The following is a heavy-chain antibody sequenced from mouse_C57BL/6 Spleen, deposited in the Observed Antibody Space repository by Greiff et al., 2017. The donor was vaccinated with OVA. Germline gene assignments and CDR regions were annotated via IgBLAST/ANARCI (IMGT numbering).Heavy chain of an antibody. CDR2: IDPETGGT. CDR1: GYTFTDYE. V-gene: IGHV1-15*01. Sequence: VQLVESGAELVRPGASVTLSCKASGYTFTDYEMHWVKQTPVHGLEWIGAIDPETGGTAYNQKFKGKAILTADKSSSTAYMELRSLTSEDSAVYYCTGCGYYAMDYWGQGTSVTVSS. CDR3: TGCGYYAMDY. J-gene: IGHJ4*01.